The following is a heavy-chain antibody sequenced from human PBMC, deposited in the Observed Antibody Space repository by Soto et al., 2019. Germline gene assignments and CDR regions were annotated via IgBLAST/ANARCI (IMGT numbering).Heavy chain of an antibody. CDR1: GFTFSSYA. CDR2: ISYDGSNK. D-gene: IGHD2-15*01. J-gene: IGHJ4*02. V-gene: IGHV3-30-3*01. Sequence: QVQLVESGGGVVQPGRSLRLSCAASGFTFSSYAMHWVRQAPGKGLEWVAVISYDGSNKYYADSVKCRFTISRDNSKNTLYLQMNSLRAEDTAVYYCAREEVAATPTFDYWGQVTLVTVSS. CDR3: AREEVAATPTFDY.